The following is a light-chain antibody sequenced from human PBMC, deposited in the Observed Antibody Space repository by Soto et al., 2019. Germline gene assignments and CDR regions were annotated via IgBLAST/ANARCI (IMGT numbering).Light chain of an antibody. Sequence: QSVLTQPPSASATPGQRVTISCSGSSSNIGINTVNWYQQLPGSAPQLLIYSHNQRPSGVPDRFSGSKSGTSASLAISGLQSEDEADYHCAAWDDSLNGWVFGGGTKLTVL. CDR3: AAWDDSLNGWV. J-gene: IGLJ3*02. V-gene: IGLV1-44*01. CDR2: SHN. CDR1: SSNIGINT.